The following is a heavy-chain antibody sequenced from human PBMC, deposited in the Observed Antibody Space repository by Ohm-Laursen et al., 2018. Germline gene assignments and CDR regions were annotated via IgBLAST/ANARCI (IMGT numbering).Heavy chain of an antibody. CDR2: IIPIFGTA. D-gene: IGHD3-9*01. J-gene: IGHJ4*02. CDR1: GGTFSSYA. Sequence: GASVKVSCNTSGGTFSSYAISWVRQAPGQGLEWMGGIIPIFGTANYAQKFQGRVTITADESTSTAYMELSSLRSEDTAVYYCARGLRYFDWLSLAYWGQGTLVTVSS. CDR3: ARGLRYFDWLSLAY. V-gene: IGHV1-69*13.